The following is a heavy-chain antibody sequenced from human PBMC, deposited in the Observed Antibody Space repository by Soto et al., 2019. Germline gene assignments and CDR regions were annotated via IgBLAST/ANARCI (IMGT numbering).Heavy chain of an antibody. J-gene: IGHJ6*03. CDR2: ISGSGGST. V-gene: IGHV3-23*01. CDR1: GFTFSSYA. Sequence: EVQLLESGGGLVQPGGSLRLSCAASGFTFSSYAMSWVRQAPGKGLEWVSAISGSGGSTYYADSVKGRFTISRDNSKNKLYLQMNSLRAEDTAVYYCATYDFWSGYYYYYYYYMDVWGKGTTVTVSS. CDR3: ATYDFWSGYYYYYYYYMDV. D-gene: IGHD3-3*01.